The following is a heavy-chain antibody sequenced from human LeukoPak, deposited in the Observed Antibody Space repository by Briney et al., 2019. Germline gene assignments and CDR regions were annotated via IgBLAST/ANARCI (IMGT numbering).Heavy chain of an antibody. V-gene: IGHV4-61*01. CDR3: ARADFWCTSP. D-gene: IGHD3/OR15-3a*01. Sequence: SETLSLTCTVSGDSVSSGSYYWSSIRQPPGKGLELIGYIYYRGRTNYSPSRKSLVTISLATSTNQFSMNLTSVTPADSAVSYCARADFWCTSPWGQGTLVTVSS. CDR2: IYYRGRT. CDR1: GDSVSSGSYY. J-gene: IGHJ4*02.